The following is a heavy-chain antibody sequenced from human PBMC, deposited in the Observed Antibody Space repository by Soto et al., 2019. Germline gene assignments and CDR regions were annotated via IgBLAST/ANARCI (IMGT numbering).Heavy chain of an antibody. CDR3: AKDKVRVAVAGTLFDY. J-gene: IGHJ4*02. Sequence: PGGSLRLSCAASGFTFSSYGMHWVRQAPGKGLEWVAVISYDGSNKYYADSVKGRFTISRDNSKNTLYLQMNSLRAEDTAVYYCAKDKVRVAVAGTLFDYWGQGTLVTVSS. CDR2: ISYDGSNK. CDR1: GFTFSSYG. V-gene: IGHV3-30*18. D-gene: IGHD6-19*01.